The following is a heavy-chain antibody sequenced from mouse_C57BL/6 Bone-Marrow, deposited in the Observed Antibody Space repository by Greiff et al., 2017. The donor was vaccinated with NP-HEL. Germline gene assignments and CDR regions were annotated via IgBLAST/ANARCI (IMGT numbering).Heavy chain of an antibody. CDR3: ARNYYYGSSPAWFAY. CDR1: GYTFTSYW. V-gene: IGHV1-59*01. CDR2: IDPSDSYT. Sequence: QVQLQQPGAELVRPGTSVKLSCKASGYTFTSYWMHWVKQRPGQGLEWIGVIDPSDSYTNYNQKFQGKATLTVDTSSSTAYMQLSSLTSEDSAVYYCARNYYYGSSPAWFAYWGQGTLVTVSA. J-gene: IGHJ3*01. D-gene: IGHD1-1*01.